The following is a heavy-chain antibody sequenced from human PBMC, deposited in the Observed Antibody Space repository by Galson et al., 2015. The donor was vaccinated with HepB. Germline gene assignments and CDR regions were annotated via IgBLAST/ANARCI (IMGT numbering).Heavy chain of an antibody. Sequence: SLRLSCAASGFTLNTYAMHWVRQAPGKGLEWVALIPYDGSNKYYADYAKGRFTISRDNSNTTVFLQMNSLEAEDTSLYYCARVGTYYGGNSGPFDYGCQGGLVTVSS. J-gene: IGHJ4*02. D-gene: IGHD4-23*01. CDR3: ARVGTYYGGNSGPFDY. CDR2: IPYDGSNK. V-gene: IGHV3-30*04. CDR1: GFTLNTYA.